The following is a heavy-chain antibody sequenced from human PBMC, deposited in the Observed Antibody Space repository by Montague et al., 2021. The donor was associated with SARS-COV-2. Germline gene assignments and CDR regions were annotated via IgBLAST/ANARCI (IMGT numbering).Heavy chain of an antibody. CDR2: IHHSGST. D-gene: IGHD3-10*01. J-gene: IGHJ5*02. V-gene: IGHV4-59*01. CDR3: ARDTQHYDSTNYEDWFGP. CDR1: GGSIGPYY. Sequence: ETLSLTCTVSGGSIGPYYWSWIRQPPGKGLEWIGYIHHSGSTNSXPSLKSRVTISVDTSKNQFSLNLRSVTGADTAVYYCARDTQHYDSTNYEDWFGPWGQGTLVTVSS.